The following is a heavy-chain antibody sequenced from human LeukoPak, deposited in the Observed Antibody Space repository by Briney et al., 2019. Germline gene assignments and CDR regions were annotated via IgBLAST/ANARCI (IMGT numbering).Heavy chain of an antibody. CDR2: ISSSGSTI. J-gene: IGHJ6*03. CDR1: GFTFSSYA. D-gene: IGHD5-18*01. V-gene: IGHV3-48*04. Sequence: GGSLRLSCAASGFTFSSYAMNWVRQAPGKGLEWVSYISSSGSTIYYADSVKGRFTISRDNAKNSLYLQMSSLRAEDTAVYYCAREDTAMVTGYYYYYMDVWGKGTTVTVSS. CDR3: AREDTAMVTGYYYYYMDV.